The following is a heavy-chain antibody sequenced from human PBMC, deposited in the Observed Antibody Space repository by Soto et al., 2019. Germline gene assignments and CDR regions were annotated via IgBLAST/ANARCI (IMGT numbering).Heavy chain of an antibody. Sequence: QVLLQESGPRLMKPSETLTLTCTVSGLTISSASYYWSWIRQHPGKGLEWVGNIYYNGSTYYSPSLKSRVTVWLDTSKNQFSLRLTSVTAADTAVYYSARYLTSGSWSKFDYWGQGTLVKVSA. CDR2: IYYNGST. J-gene: IGHJ4*02. CDR1: GLTISSASYY. V-gene: IGHV4-31*03. CDR3: ARYLTSGSWSKFDY. D-gene: IGHD6-13*01.